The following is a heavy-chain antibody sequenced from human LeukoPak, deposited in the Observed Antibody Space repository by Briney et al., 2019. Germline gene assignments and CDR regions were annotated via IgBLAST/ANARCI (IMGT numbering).Heavy chain of an antibody. CDR3: ARGGYCSCSSCYYPGFYALDAYFDY. CDR2: INPSDGST. CDR1: GYTFTSYC. J-gene: IGHJ4*02. V-gene: IGHV1-46*01. Sequence: ASVKVSCKASGYTFTSYCMHWVRQAPGHGLEWMGIINPSDGSTSYAQKFQGRVTMTRDTSTSTVYMELRSLRSEDTAVYYCARGGYCSCSSCYYPGFYALDAYFDYWGQGTLVTVSS. D-gene: IGHD2-15*01.